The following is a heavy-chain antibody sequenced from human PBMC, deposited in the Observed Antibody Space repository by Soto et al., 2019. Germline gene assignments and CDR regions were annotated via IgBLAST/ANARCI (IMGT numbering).Heavy chain of an antibody. CDR2: INHSGST. CDR3: ARGIRIMITFGNQDPFDY. CDR1: GGSFSGYY. V-gene: IGHV4-34*01. Sequence: SDTLSLTCAVYGGSFSGYYWSWSRQPPGKGLEWIGEINHSGSTNYNPSLKSRVTISVDTSKNQFSLKLSSVTAADTAVYYCARGIRIMITFGNQDPFDYWGQGTLVTVSS. D-gene: IGHD3-16*01. J-gene: IGHJ4*02.